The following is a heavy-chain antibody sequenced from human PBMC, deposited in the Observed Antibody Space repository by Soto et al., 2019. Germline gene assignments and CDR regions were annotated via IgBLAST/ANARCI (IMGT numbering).Heavy chain of an antibody. D-gene: IGHD7-27*01. CDR1: GGSISSYY. CDR3: ARRGDWGSDEFDY. J-gene: IGHJ4*02. V-gene: IGHV4-59*08. CDR2: IYYSGST. Sequence: PSETLSLTCTVSGGSISSYYWSWIRQPPGKGLEWIGYIYYSGSTSYNPSLKSRVIISVDMSKNQFSLKLSSVTAADTAVYYCARRGDWGSDEFDYWGQGTLVTVSS.